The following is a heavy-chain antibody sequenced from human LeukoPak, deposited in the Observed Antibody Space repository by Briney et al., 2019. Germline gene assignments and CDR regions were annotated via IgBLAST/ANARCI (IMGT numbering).Heavy chain of an antibody. V-gene: IGHV1-8*01. CDR2: MNPNSGNT. D-gene: IGHD3-22*01. CDR1: GYTFTSYD. Sequence: ASVKVSCKASGYTFTSYDIHWVRQATGQGLEWMGWMNPNSGNTGYAQKFQGRVTMTRNTSISTAYMELSSLRSEDTAVYYCAIQLVGSSGYVLDYWGQGTLVTVSS. CDR3: AIQLVGSSGYVLDY. J-gene: IGHJ4*02.